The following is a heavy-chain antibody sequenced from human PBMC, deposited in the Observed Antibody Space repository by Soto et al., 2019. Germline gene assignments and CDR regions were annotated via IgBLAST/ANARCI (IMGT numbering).Heavy chain of an antibody. J-gene: IGHJ4*02. CDR2: IYYSGST. D-gene: IGHD1-26*01. V-gene: IGHV4-30-4*01. CDR3: ASGKGFDGSHYFDN. CDR1: GVPISTDDYY. Sequence: QVQLQESGPGLVKPSQTLSLTCTVSGVPISTDDYYWTWIRQPPGKGLEWIGYIYYSGSTYYNWSLKSRVTISIDTSKNQFSLNLSSVTAADTAVYYCASGKGFDGSHYFDNCGQGTLVTVSS.